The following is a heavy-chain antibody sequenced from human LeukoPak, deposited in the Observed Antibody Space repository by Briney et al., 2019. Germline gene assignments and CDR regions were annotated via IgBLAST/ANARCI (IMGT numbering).Heavy chain of an antibody. J-gene: IGHJ3*02. V-gene: IGHV4-4*07. Sequence: PSETLSLTCTVSGRFISSCYWSWIRQPAGKGLEWIGRIYTSGSTNYNPSLKSRVTMSVDTSKNQFSLKLSSVTAADTAVYYCARYYDILTGYLDAFDIWGQGTMVTVSS. CDR1: GRFISSCY. D-gene: IGHD3-9*01. CDR3: ARYYDILTGYLDAFDI. CDR2: IYTSGST.